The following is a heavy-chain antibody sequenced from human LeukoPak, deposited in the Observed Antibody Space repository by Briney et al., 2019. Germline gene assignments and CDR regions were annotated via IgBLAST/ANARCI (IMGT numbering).Heavy chain of an antibody. CDR2: ISGSGGST. Sequence: GGSLRLSCAASGFTFSSYAMNWVRQAPGKGLEWVSGISGSGGSTYYADSVKGRFTISRDNSKNTLYLQMNSLRDEDTAVYYCAKGGDYYGSGSYYDYWGQGTLVTVSS. CDR1: GFTFSSYA. J-gene: IGHJ4*02. CDR3: AKGGDYYGSGSYYDY. V-gene: IGHV3-23*01. D-gene: IGHD3-10*01.